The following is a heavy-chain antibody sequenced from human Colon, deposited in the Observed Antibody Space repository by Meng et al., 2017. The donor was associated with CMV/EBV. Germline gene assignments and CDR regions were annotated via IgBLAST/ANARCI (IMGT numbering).Heavy chain of an antibody. CDR2: TYYRSKWFS. V-gene: IGHV6-1*01. J-gene: IGHJ4*02. CDR1: GDSVSNNDVA. Sequence: QVHLQQSGPGLVKPSQTLSLTCAVSGDSVSNNDVAWNWIRQSPSRGLEWLGRTYYRSKWFSEYAGSVRSRTTFSVDTSKNHYSLQLNSVTPDDTAVYYCTRGASRSLDFWGQGTLVTVSS. CDR3: TRGASRSLDF.